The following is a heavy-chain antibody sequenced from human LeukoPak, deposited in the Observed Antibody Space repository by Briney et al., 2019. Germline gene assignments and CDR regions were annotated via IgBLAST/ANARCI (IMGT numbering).Heavy chain of an antibody. CDR3: ARLGLYDTSGFYHPLDY. CDR1: GYRFTSYW. CDR2: IYPGDSDT. Sequence: GESLKISCMGSGYRFTSYWIGWVRQMPGKGLEWMGIIYPGDSDTRYSPSFQGQVTISADKSISTAYLQWSSLKASDTAMYYCARLGLYDTSGFYHPLDYWGQGALVTVSS. J-gene: IGHJ4*02. V-gene: IGHV5-51*01. D-gene: IGHD3-22*01.